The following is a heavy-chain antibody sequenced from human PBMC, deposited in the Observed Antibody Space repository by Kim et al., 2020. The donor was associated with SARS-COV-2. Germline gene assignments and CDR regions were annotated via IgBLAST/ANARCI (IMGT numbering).Heavy chain of an antibody. CDR2: IFYSGNT. J-gene: IGHJ4*01. V-gene: IGHV4-39*01. CDR3: ARRGAVAGNPVFDY. CDR1: GASISSGGYF. D-gene: IGHD6-19*01. Sequence: SETLSLTCTVSGASISSGGYFWTWIRQPPGKGLEWIGSIFYSGNTYYSPSLKSRPTISLDTSKNQFSLNLYSVTAADTAVYYCARRGAVAGNPVFDYWGHGTLVPVSS.